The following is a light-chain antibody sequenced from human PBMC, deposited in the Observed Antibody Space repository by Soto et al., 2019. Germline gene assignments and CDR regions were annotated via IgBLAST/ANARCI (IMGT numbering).Light chain of an antibody. CDR1: RDIDDY. J-gene: IGKJ1*01. CDR2: DAS. V-gene: IGKV1-27*01. CDR3: QKYNNAPWT. Sequence: DIQMTQSPPSLSASVGDRVTITCRASRDIDDYLAWYQHIAGKAPKLLIYDASSLHPGVPSRFSGSGSGTYFNITINSLQPADVATYYCQKYNNAPWTFGQGNKV.